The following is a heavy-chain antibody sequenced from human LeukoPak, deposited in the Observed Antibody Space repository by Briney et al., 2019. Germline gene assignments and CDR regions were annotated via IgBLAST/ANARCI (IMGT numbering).Heavy chain of an antibody. J-gene: IGHJ4*02. CDR1: GGSISRYY. V-gene: IGHV4-59*13. CDR2: IYYSESN. D-gene: IGHD5-18*01. Sequence: ASETLSLTCTVSGGSISRYYWSWLRQPPGKALEWIGYIYYSESNNYNPSLKSRVTISVDTSKNQFSLKLSSVTAADTAVYYCARDGDTAMVFDYWGQGTLVTVSS. CDR3: ARDGDTAMVFDY.